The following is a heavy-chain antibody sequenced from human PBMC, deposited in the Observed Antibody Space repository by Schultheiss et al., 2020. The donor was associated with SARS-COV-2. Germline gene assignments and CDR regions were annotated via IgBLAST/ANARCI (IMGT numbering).Heavy chain of an antibody. D-gene: IGHD6-19*01. CDR1: GFTFSNAW. V-gene: IGHV3-15*01. CDR2: IKTETDGGAT. CDR3: TRDAGSGWYPYYYYYGMDV. Sequence: GGSLRLSCAASGFTFSNAWMSWVRQAPGKGLAWVGRIKTETDGGATDYAAPVKGRFTISRDDSKSIAYLQMNSLKTEDTAVYYCTRDAGSGWYPYYYYYGMDVWGQGTTVTVSS. J-gene: IGHJ6*02.